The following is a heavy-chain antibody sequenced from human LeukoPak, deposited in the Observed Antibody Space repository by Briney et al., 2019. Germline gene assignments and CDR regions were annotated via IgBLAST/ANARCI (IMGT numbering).Heavy chain of an antibody. J-gene: IGHJ4*02. D-gene: IGHD2-15*01. Sequence: GGSLRLSCAASGFTFSSYWMHWVRQAPGKGLVWVSAIIGSGGSTYYADSVKGRFTISRDNSKNTLYLQMNSLRAEDTAVYYCAKSRVKIVVVVAASGIADYWGQGTLVTVSS. CDR2: IIGSGGST. CDR3: AKSRVKIVVVVAASGIADY. CDR1: GFTFSSYW. V-gene: IGHV3-23*01.